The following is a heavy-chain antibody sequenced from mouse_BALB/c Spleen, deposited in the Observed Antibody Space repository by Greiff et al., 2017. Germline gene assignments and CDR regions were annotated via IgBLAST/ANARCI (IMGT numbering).Heavy chain of an antibody. V-gene: IGHV1S56*01. D-gene: IGHD2-1*01. Sequence: QVQLKQSGPELVKPGASVRISCKASGYTFTSYYIHWVKQRPGQGLEWIGWIYPGNVNTKYNEKFKGKATLTADKSSSTAYMQLSSLTSEDSAVYFCARFGNYVGGYAMDYWGQGTSVTVSS. CDR2: IYPGNVNT. CDR3: ARFGNYVGGYAMDY. CDR1: GYTFTSYY. J-gene: IGHJ4*01.